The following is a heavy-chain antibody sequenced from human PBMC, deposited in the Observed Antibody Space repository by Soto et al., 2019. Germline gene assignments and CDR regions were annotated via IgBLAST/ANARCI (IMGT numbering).Heavy chain of an antibody. J-gene: IGHJ1*01. V-gene: IGHV3-23*01. D-gene: IGHD2-15*01. CDR1: GFTFRSYA. CDR3: AKGID. Sequence: EVQLLESGGGLVQPGGSLRLSCAASGFTFRSYAMSWVRQAPGKGLELVSVIADSRDRTYYADSVKGRFTISRDNSKNTLYLQMHNLRAEDTATYYCAKGIDWGQGTRVTVSS. CDR2: IADSRDRT.